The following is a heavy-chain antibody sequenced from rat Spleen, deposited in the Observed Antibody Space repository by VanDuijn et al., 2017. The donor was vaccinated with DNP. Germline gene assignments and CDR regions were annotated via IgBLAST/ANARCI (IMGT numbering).Heavy chain of an antibody. CDR3: ASRPPPTRGPFDY. J-gene: IGHJ2*01. CDR1: GFTVSDYN. V-gene: IGHV5-7*01. CDR2: ISSDGNNI. Sequence: EVQLVESGGGLVQPGRSLKLSCAASGFTVSDYNMAWVRQAPKKGLEWVATISSDGNNIYYRDSVKGRFTISRENAKSTLYLQMDSLRSEDTATYYCASRPPPTRGPFDYWGQGVTVTVSS. D-gene: IGHD1-4*01.